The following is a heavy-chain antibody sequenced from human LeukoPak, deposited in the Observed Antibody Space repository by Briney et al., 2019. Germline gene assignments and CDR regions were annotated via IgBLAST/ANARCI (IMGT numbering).Heavy chain of an antibody. CDR2: IYYSGST. D-gene: IGHD2-15*01. CDR1: GGSISSYY. J-gene: IGHJ3*02. V-gene: IGHV4-59*01. CDR3: AREIAAIPHDAFDI. Sequence: SETLSLTCTVSGGSISSYYWSWIRQPPGKGLEWIGYIYYSGSTNYNPSLKSRVTISVDTSKNQFSLKLSSVTAADTAVYYCAREIAAIPHDAFDIWGQGTMVTVSS.